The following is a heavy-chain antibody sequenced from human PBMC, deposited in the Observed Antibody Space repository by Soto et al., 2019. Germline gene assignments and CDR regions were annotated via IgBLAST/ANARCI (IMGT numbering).Heavy chain of an antibody. J-gene: IGHJ4*02. CDR2: ISGSGGST. CDR1: GFTFSSYA. CDR3: AKDLGLAARRDGDY. D-gene: IGHD6-6*01. Sequence: PGGSLRLSCAASGFTFSSYAMSWVRQAPGKGLEWVSAISGSGGSTYYADSVKGRFTISRDNSKNTLYLQMNSLRAEDTAVYYCAKDLGLAARRDGDYWGQGTLVTVPQ. V-gene: IGHV3-23*01.